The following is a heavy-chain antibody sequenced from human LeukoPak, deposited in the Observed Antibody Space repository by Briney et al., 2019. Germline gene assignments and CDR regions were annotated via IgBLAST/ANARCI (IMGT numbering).Heavy chain of an antibody. V-gene: IGHV3-7*01. CDR3: GTVHRYNWFDP. J-gene: IGHJ5*02. CDR2: IKQDGNEK. CDR1: GFRFSTYW. Sequence: GGSLSLSCTASGFRFSTYWMSWVRQAPGKGLEWVAKIKQDGNEKDYVDSVKGRFTISRDNAEQSLYLQMNSLRADNTAVYYCGTVHRYNWFDPWGQGTLVTVSS. D-gene: IGHD1/OR15-1a*01.